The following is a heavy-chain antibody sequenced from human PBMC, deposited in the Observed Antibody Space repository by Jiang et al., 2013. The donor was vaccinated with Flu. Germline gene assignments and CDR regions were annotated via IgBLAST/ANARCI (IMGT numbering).Heavy chain of an antibody. J-gene: IGHJ4*02. CDR3: ASAYVGYSSSWPLDY. Sequence: NSGNTGYAQKFQGRVTMTRNTSISTAYMELSSLRSEDTAVYYCASAYVGYSSSWPLDYWGQGTLVTVSS. V-gene: IGHV1-8*01. CDR2: NSGNT. D-gene: IGHD6-13*01.